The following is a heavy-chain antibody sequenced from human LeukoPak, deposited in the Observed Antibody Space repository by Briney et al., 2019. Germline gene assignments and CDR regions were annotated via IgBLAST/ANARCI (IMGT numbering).Heavy chain of an antibody. J-gene: IGHJ4*02. V-gene: IGHV3-23*01. CDR1: GFTFSSYA. CDR2: ISGSGGST. Sequence: GGSLRLSCAASGFTFSSYAMSLVRQAPGKGLEWVSAISGSGGSTYYADSVKGRFTISRDNSKNTLYLQMNSLRAEDTAVYYCAQERLYYYDSSGYYTPRPDYWGQGTLVTVAS. D-gene: IGHD3-22*01. CDR3: AQERLYYYDSSGYYTPRPDY.